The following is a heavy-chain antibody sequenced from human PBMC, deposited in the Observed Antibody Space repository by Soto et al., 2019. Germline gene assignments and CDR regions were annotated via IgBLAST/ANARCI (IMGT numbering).Heavy chain of an antibody. V-gene: IGHV3-30*18. CDR3: AKQEYSSTWYGVDV. CDR1: GFTFSNYG. J-gene: IGHJ6*01. CDR2: ISYDGSNK. Sequence: QVQLVESGGGVVQPGRSLRLSCAASGFTFSNYGMHWVRQAPGKGLEWVAVISYDGSNKYYADSVKGRFTISRDNSKNTLYLQMNSLRDEDTAVYYCAKQEYSSTWYGVDVW. D-gene: IGHD6-13*01.